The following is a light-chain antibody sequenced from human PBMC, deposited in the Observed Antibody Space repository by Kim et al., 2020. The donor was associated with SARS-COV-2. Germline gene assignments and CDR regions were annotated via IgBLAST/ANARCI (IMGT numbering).Light chain of an antibody. J-gene: IGKJ1*01. CDR1: QRVSANY. CDR2: GAS. V-gene: IGKV3-20*01. CDR3: QQYATSPTT. Sequence: EIVLTQSPGTLSLSPGERATLSCRASQRVSANYLAWYQQKPGQAPRLLIHGASSRATGIPDRFSGSGSGTDFTLSIRRLEPEDFAVYYCQQYATSPTTFGQGTKVDI.